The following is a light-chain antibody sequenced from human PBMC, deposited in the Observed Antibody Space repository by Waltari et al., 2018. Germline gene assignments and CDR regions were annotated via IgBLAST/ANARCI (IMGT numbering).Light chain of an antibody. Sequence: QSALTQPPAASGSPGQSVIISCTGTSSDVGGYNWVSWYQQHQGKVPKLLIYEVSNRPSGVPERFSGTKPGNTTSLTVSGLQTEDEADYYCSSYAGRSNLVFGGGTRVTVL. J-gene: IGLJ3*02. CDR3: SSYAGRSNLV. CDR1: SSDVGGYNW. V-gene: IGLV2-8*01. CDR2: EVS.